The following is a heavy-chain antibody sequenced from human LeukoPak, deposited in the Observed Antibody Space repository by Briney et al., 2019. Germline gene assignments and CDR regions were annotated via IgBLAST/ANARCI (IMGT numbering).Heavy chain of an antibody. Sequence: ASVKVSCKASGYTFTSYDINWVRQATGQGVEGMGWMNPNSGNTGYAQKFQGRVTMTRNTSISTAYMELSSLRSEDTAVYYCARAHQTYYDILTGYYHLYSFDYWGQGTLVTVSS. V-gene: IGHV1-8*01. D-gene: IGHD3-9*01. CDR1: GYTFTSYD. J-gene: IGHJ4*02. CDR3: ARAHQTYYDILTGYYHLYSFDY. CDR2: MNPNSGNT.